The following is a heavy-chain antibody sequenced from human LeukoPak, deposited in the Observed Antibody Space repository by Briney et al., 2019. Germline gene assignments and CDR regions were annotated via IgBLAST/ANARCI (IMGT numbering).Heavy chain of an antibody. D-gene: IGHD2-2*01. CDR3: ARDHCSSTGCYFDY. J-gene: IGHJ4*02. CDR2: ISYDGSNK. V-gene: IGHV3-30-3*01. Sequence: GGSLRLSCAASGFTFSSYAMHWVRQAPGKGLEWVAVISYDGSNKYYADSVKGRFTISRDNSKNTLYLQMNSLRAEDTAVYYCARDHCSSTGCYFDYWGQGTLVTVSP. CDR1: GFTFSSYA.